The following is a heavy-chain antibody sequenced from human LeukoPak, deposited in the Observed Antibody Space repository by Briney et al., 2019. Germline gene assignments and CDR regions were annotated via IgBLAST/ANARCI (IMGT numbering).Heavy chain of an antibody. CDR2: INHSGST. V-gene: IGHV4-34*01. D-gene: IGHD3-22*01. J-gene: IGHJ1*01. Sequence: SETLSLTCAVYGGSFSGYYWSWIRQPPGKGLEWIGEINHSGSTNYNPSLKSRVTISVDTSKNQFSLKLGSVTAADTAVYYCAYTGYYYDSSGYHEYFQHWGQGTLVTVSS. CDR3: AYTGYYYDSSGYHEYFQH. CDR1: GGSFSGYY.